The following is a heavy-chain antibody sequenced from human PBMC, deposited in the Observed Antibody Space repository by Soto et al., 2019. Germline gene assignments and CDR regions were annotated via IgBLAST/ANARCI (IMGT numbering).Heavy chain of an antibody. CDR3: ARENSPYSSGWYRRHCYYGMDV. Sequence: AASVQVSFKASGYTFTSYGISWLRQAPGQGLEWMGWISAYNGNTNYARKLQGRVTMTTDTSTSTAYMELRSLRSDDTAVYYCARENSPYSSGWYRRHCYYGMDVWGQGTTVTVSS. D-gene: IGHD6-19*01. CDR1: GYTFTSYG. CDR2: ISAYNGNT. J-gene: IGHJ6*02. V-gene: IGHV1-18*04.